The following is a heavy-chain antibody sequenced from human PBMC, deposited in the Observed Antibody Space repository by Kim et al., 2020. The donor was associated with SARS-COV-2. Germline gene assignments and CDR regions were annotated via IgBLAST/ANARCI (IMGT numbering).Heavy chain of an antibody. CDR2: ISSSSSCI. Sequence: GGSLRLSCAASGFTFSSYAMNWVRQAPGKGLEWVSAISSSSSCIYYADSVKGRFTISRDNSKNTLYLQMNSLRAEDTAVYYCAKDLKRCGVTSYFTGWWYFDLWGRGTLVTVSS. CDR1: GFTFSSYA. D-gene: IGHD2-15*01. V-gene: IGHV3-23*01. CDR3: AKDLKRCGVTSYFTGWWYFDL. J-gene: IGHJ2*01.